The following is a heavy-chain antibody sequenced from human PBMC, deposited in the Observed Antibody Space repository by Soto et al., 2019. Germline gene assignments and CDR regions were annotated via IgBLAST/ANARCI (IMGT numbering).Heavy chain of an antibody. J-gene: IGHJ3*02. CDR1: GFICSSYD. CDR3: AKATATGGGAFEI. Sequence: PGGSLRLSCGVSGFICSSYDMSWVRQAPGKGLEWVSTILVGGSTHYEDSVKGRFTISRDTSKNTVYLQMNSLTAGDTAMYYCAKATATGGGAFEIYGQGXMVTVS. V-gene: IGHV3-23*01. CDR2: ILVGGST. D-gene: IGHD2-8*02.